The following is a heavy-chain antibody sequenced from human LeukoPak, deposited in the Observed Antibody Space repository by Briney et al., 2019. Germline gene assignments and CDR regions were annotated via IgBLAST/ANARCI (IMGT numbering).Heavy chain of an antibody. CDR2: INPSGGST. V-gene: IGHV1-46*03. Sequence: ASVKVSCKASGYTFTSYYMHWVRQAPGQGLEWMGIINPSGGSTSYAQKFQGRVTMTRDTSTSTVYMELSSLGSEDTAVYYCARTCITGTTISPFDYWGQGTLVTVSS. J-gene: IGHJ4*02. CDR3: ARTCITGTTISPFDY. CDR1: GYTFTSYY. D-gene: IGHD1-7*01.